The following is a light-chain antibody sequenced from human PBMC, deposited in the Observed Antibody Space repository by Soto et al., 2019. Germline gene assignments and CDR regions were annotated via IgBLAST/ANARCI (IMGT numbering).Light chain of an antibody. J-gene: IGKJ2*01. CDR2: AAS. Sequence: DIQMTQSPSSLSASVGDRVIITCRASESISNDLHWYQQKPGKAPKILIYAASTLQSGVPSRFSGSGSGTYFTLTISSVQPEDFATYYCQQSYTASPYTFGQGTKLQIK. CDR3: QQSYTASPYT. CDR1: ESISND. V-gene: IGKV1-39*01.